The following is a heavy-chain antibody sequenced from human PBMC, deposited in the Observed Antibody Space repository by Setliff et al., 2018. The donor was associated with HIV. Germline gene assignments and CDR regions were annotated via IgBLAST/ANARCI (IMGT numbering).Heavy chain of an antibody. D-gene: IGHD5-18*01. Sequence: GSLRLSCAASGFTFSTYTMNWVRQAPGRGLEWVSSISGNSNYIYYADSVKGRFTISRDNAKNSLYLQMNSLRAEDTAVYYCARDTNSYGPSDNWGQGTLVTVS. V-gene: IGHV3-21*01. CDR3: ARDTNSYGPSDN. CDR1: GFTFSTYT. CDR2: ISGNSNYI. J-gene: IGHJ4*02.